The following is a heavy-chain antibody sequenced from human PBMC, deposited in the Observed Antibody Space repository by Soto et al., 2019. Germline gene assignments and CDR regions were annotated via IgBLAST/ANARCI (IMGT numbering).Heavy chain of an antibody. D-gene: IGHD3-10*01. J-gene: IGHJ4*02. V-gene: IGHV3-23*01. Sequence: EVQLLESGGGLVQPGGSLRLSCAASGFTFSSDAMSWVRQAPGKGLEWVSALSGTGDSTDYANSVKGRFTISRDDSKTTLYLLMSSLRAEDTAIYYCAKDNGNYGSGSFSHWGQGTLVTVSS. CDR3: AKDNGNYGSGSFSH. CDR2: LSGTGDST. CDR1: GFTFSSDA.